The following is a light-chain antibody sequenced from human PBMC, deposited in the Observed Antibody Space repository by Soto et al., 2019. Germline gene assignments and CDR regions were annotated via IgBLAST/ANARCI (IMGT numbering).Light chain of an antibody. J-gene: IGKJ3*01. V-gene: IGKV3-20*01. Sequence: ETVLTQSPGALSLSPGERATLSCRASQSVRSTYLAWYQQKPGQAPRLLIYGASSRATGIPDRFSGSGSGTDFTLTISRLEPEDFAVYYCQQYSGSLDTFDPGTKVDIK. CDR1: QSVRSTY. CDR3: QQYSGSLDT. CDR2: GAS.